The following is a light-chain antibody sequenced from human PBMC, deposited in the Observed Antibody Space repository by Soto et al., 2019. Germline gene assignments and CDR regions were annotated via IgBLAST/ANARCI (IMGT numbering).Light chain of an antibody. CDR1: QSVSSNY. CDR2: GAS. Sequence: EIVLTQSPGTLSLSPGERATLSCRASQSVSSNYLAWYQQKPGQAPRLLIYGASSRATGIPDRFCGSGSGTDFTLTISSLEPEDFAVYYCQQYGSSPLFAFGPGTEVDLK. J-gene: IGKJ3*01. CDR3: QQYGSSPLFA. V-gene: IGKV3-20*01.